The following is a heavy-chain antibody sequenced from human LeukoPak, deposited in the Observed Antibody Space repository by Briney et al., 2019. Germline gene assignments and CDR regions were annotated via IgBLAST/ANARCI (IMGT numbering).Heavy chain of an antibody. J-gene: IGHJ1*01. D-gene: IGHD3-22*01. CDR1: GFTFSSYA. CDR2: ITGSSAST. CDR3: AKLDYYDTY. V-gene: IGHV3-23*01. Sequence: WGSLRLSCAASGFTFSSYAMSWVRQAPGKGLEWVSSITGSSASTYYADSVKGRFTISRDNSKNTLYLQMNSLRAEDTAVYFCAKLDYYDTYWGQDTLVTVSS.